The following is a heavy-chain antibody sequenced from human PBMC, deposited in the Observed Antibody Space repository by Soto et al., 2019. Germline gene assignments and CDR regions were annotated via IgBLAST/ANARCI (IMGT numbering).Heavy chain of an antibody. J-gene: IGHJ3*02. CDR3: ARPYSSGWFFTDAFDI. D-gene: IGHD6-19*01. CDR2: IIPIFGTA. V-gene: IGHV1-69*01. Sequence: QVQLVQSGAEVKKPGSSVKVSCKASGGTFSSYAISWVRQAPGQGLEWMGGIIPIFGTANYAQKFQGRVTITADESTSTAYMELSSLRSQDTAVYYCARPYSSGWFFTDAFDIWGQGTMVTVSS. CDR1: GGTFSSYA.